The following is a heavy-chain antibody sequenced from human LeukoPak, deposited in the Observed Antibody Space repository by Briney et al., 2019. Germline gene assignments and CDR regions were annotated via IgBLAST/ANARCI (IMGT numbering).Heavy chain of an antibody. J-gene: IGHJ2*01. D-gene: IGHD2-21*02. V-gene: IGHV4-34*01. CDR1: GGSFSGYY. CDR2: IYHSGST. Sequence: SETLSLTCAVYGGSFSGYYWSRIRQPPGKGLEWIGEIYHSGSTNYNPSPKSRVTISVDKSKNQFSLKLSSVTAADTAVYYCARDLGPPSSVTHWYFDLWGRGTLVTVSS. CDR3: ARDLGPPSSVTHWYFDL.